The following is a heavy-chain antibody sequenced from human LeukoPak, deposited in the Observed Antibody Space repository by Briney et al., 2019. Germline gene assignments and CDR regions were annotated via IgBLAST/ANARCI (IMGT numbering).Heavy chain of an antibody. V-gene: IGHV4-34*01. CDR2: IDHRGDT. CDR1: GVSFSRYY. CDR3: ARGATISATGDFYL. J-gene: IGHJ4*02. Sequence: SETLSLTCAVYGVSFSRYYWSWIRQSPGKGLEWIAEIDHRGDTNYNPSVKSRVTISVDTSKNQFSLKVRSLSAADTAVYYCARGATISATGDFYLWGQGTLVTVSS. D-gene: IGHD5-12*01.